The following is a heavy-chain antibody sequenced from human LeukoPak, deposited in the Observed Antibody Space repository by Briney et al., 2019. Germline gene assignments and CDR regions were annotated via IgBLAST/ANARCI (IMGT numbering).Heavy chain of an antibody. J-gene: IGHJ6*02. CDR2: INHSGST. Sequence: PSETLSLTCAVYGGSFSGYYWSWIRQPPGKGLEWIGEINHSGSTNYNPSLKSRVTISVDTSKNQFSLKLRSVTAADTAVYYCARGAAVAGTPGYYGMDVWGQGTTVTVSS. CDR3: ARGAAVAGTPGYYGMDV. D-gene: IGHD6-19*01. CDR1: GGSFSGYY. V-gene: IGHV4-34*01.